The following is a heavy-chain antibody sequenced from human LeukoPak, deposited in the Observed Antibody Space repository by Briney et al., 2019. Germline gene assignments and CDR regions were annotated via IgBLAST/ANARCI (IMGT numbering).Heavy chain of an antibody. CDR1: GGSI. J-gene: IGHJ4*02. CDR2: FQYTGVT. CDR3: AGVDSYPYFVYYFDN. V-gene: IGHV4-38-2*02. Sequence: SETLSLTCTVSGGSIWGWIRQPPGKGLEWIGTFQYTGVTYYSPSLKSRVTISIDASKTHFSLKLSSVTAPDTAVYYCAGVDSYPYFVYYFDNWGQGTPVTVSS. D-gene: IGHD3-16*01.